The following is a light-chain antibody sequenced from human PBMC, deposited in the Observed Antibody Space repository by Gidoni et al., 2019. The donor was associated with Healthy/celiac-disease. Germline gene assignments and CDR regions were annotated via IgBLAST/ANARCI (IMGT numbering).Light chain of an antibody. J-gene: IGLJ1*01. Sequence: SYELTQPPSVPVSPGQTARITCSGEALPKQYAYWYQQKPGQAPVLVIYKDSERPSGIPERFSGSSSGTTVTLTISGVQAEDEADYYCQSADSSGTYEVFGTGTKVTVL. V-gene: IGLV3-25*03. CDR1: ALPKQY. CDR2: KDS. CDR3: QSADSSGTYEV.